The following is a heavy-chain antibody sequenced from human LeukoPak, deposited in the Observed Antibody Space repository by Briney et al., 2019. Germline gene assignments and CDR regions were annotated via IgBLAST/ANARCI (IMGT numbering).Heavy chain of an antibody. J-gene: IGHJ4*02. Sequence: GGSLRLSCAASGFTFSNAWMSWVRQAPGKGLEWVGRNKSKTDGGTTDYAAPVKGRFTISRDDSKNTLYLQMNSLKTEDTAVYYCTVMGATGYWGQGTLVTVSS. D-gene: IGHD1-26*01. CDR2: NKSKTDGGTT. CDR3: TVMGATGY. V-gene: IGHV3-15*01. CDR1: GFTFSNAW.